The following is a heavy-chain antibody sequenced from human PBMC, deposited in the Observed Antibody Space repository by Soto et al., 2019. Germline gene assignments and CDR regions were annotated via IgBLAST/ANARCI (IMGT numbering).Heavy chain of an antibody. D-gene: IGHD3-3*01. Sequence: ASVKVSCKASGYTFTSYGISWVRQAPGQGLEWMGWISAYNGNTNYAQKLQGRVTMTTDTSTSTAYMELRSLRSDDTAVYYCARDYYDFWSGYLDDFDYWGQGTLVTVSS. J-gene: IGHJ4*02. CDR2: ISAYNGNT. CDR3: ARDYYDFWSGYLDDFDY. V-gene: IGHV1-18*01. CDR1: GYTFTSYG.